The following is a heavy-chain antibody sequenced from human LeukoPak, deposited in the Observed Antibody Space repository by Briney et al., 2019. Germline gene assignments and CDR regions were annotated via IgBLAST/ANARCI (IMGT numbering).Heavy chain of an antibody. CDR3: ARGQHSSSSNGFDP. V-gene: IGHV4-38-2*02. D-gene: IGHD6-13*01. CDR2: IYTSGST. J-gene: IGHJ5*02. CDR1: GYSISSGYY. Sequence: PSETLSLTCTVSGYSISSGYYWGWIRQPPGKGLEWIGRIYTSGSTNYNPSLKSRVTMSVDTSKNQFSLKLSSVTAADTAVYYCARGQHSSSSNGFDPWGQGTLVTVSS.